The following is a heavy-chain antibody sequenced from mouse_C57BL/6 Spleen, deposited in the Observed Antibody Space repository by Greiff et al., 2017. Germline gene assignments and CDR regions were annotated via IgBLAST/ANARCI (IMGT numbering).Heavy chain of an antibody. Sequence: EVKLVESGGGLVKPGGSLKLSCAASGFTFSDYGIHWVRQAPEKGLEWVAYISSGSSTIYYADTVKGRFTITRDKANNTLFLQMTSLRSEDTAMYYCARAYSNYWYFDVWGTGTTVTVSS. J-gene: IGHJ1*03. CDR1: GFTFSDYG. CDR3: ARAYSNYWYFDV. V-gene: IGHV5-17*01. D-gene: IGHD2-5*01. CDR2: ISSGSSTI.